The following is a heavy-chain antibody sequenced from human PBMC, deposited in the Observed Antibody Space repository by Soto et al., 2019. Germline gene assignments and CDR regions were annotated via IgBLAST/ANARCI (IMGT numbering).Heavy chain of an antibody. D-gene: IGHD3-9*01. CDR3: AKAFDXCGVLTPLEY. CDR1: GFTFSSYA. Sequence: GGALRLSCAASGFTFSSYAMNWGRQAPGKGLQWVSTIGGSGDNTYYADSVKGRVTISRDNSKDTLYLQMSSLRGEDTALYYCAKAFDXCGVLTPLEYWGQGTLVTVSS. J-gene: IGHJ4*02. V-gene: IGHV3-23*01. CDR2: IGGSGDNT.